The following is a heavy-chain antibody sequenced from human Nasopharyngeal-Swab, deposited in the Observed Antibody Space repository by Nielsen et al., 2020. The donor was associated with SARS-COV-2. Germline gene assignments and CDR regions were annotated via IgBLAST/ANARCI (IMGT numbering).Heavy chain of an antibody. CDR1: GFTFSDYY. D-gene: IGHD4-17*01. V-gene: IGHV3-11*03. CDR3: ASGWSTVTGFGY. Sequence: GGSLRPSCAASGFTFSDYYMSWIRQAPGKGLEWVSYISSSSSYTNYADSVKGRFTISRDNAKNSLYLQMNSLRAEDTAVYYCASGWSTVTGFGYWGQGTLVTVSS. CDR2: ISSSSSYT. J-gene: IGHJ4*02.